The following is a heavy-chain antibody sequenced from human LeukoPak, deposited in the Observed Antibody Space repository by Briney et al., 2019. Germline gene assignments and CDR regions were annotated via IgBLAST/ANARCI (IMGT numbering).Heavy chain of an antibody. Sequence: GGSLRLSCAASGFTFSSYWMSWVRQAPGKGLEWVANIKQDGSEKCYVDSVKGRFTISRDNAKNSLYLQMNSLRAEDTAVYYCARVRYYYDSSGYYFDYWGQGTLVTVSS. V-gene: IGHV3-7*01. D-gene: IGHD3-22*01. CDR2: IKQDGSEK. CDR3: ARVRYYYDSSGYYFDY. CDR1: GFTFSSYW. J-gene: IGHJ4*02.